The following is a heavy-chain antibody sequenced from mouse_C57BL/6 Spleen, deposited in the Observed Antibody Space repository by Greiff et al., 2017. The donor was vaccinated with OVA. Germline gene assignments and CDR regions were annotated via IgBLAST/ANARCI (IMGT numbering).Heavy chain of an antibody. J-gene: IGHJ2*01. CDR1: GYTFTSYW. D-gene: IGHD1-1*01. V-gene: IGHV1-7*01. Sequence: QVQLQQSGAELAKPGASVKLSCKASGYTFTSYWMHWVKQRPGQGLEWIGYINPSSGYTKYNQKFKDKATLTADNSSSTAYMQLSRLTDEDSAVYYCAREPQISTTVVTHVDDWGKGTTRTVSS. CDR2: INPSSGYT. CDR3: AREPQISTTVVTHVDD.